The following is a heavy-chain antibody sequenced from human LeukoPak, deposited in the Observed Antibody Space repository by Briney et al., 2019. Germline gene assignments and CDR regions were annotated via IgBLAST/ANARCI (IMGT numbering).Heavy chain of an antibody. D-gene: IGHD2-21*02. CDR2: IYYSGST. Sequence: SETLSLTCTVSGGSISSSSYYWGWIRQPPGKGLEWIGSIYYSGSTYYNPSLKSRVTISVDTSKNQFSLKLSSVTAADTAVYYCARLYCGGDCGAFDIWGQGTMVTVSS. CDR1: GGSISSSSYY. V-gene: IGHV4-39*07. CDR3: ARLYCGGDCGAFDI. J-gene: IGHJ3*02.